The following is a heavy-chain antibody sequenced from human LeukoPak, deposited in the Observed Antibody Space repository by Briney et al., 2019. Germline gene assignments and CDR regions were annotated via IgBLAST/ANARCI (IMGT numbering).Heavy chain of an antibody. CDR3: ASSRAVYSNYTRYYYYYGMDV. J-gene: IGHJ6*02. V-gene: IGHV4-34*01. Sequence: KPSETLSLTCAVYDGSFSGYYWSWIRQPPGKGLEWIGEINHSGSTNYNPSLKSRVTISVDTSKNQFSLKLSSVTAADTAVYYCASSRAVYSNYTRYYYYYGMDVWGQGTTVTVSS. D-gene: IGHD4-11*01. CDR1: DGSFSGYY. CDR2: INHSGST.